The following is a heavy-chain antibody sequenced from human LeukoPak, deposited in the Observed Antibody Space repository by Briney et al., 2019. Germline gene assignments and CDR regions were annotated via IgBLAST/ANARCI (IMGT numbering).Heavy chain of an antibody. Sequence: SETLSVTCNVSGVSMSYHYWSWIRQPPWKGLERNGYVFYSGSPNYTPSLKSRVTMSLDTSKNQFSLTLSSMTAADTAVYYCLRFRGEAGIRYLFDYWGQGTLVTVSS. CDR2: VFYSGSP. J-gene: IGHJ4*02. CDR3: LRFRGEAGIRYLFDY. CDR1: GVSMSYHY. D-gene: IGHD3-10*01. V-gene: IGHV4-59*11.